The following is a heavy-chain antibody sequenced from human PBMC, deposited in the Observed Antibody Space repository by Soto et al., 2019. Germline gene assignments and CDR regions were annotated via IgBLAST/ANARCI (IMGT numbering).Heavy chain of an antibody. CDR2: IYSGGST. D-gene: IGHD5-12*01. Sequence: LRLSCAASGFTVSSNYMSWVRQAPGKGLEWVSVIYSGGSTYYADSVKGRFTISRDNSKNTLYLQMNSLRAEDTAVYYCARDPVRDGYNYFDYWGQGTLVTVSS. V-gene: IGHV3-53*01. J-gene: IGHJ4*02. CDR3: ARDPVRDGYNYFDY. CDR1: GFTVSSNY.